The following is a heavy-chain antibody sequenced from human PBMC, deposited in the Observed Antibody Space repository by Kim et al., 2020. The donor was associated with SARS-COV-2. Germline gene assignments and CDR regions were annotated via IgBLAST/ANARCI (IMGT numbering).Heavy chain of an antibody. D-gene: IGHD2-21*01. J-gene: IGHJ6*02. V-gene: IGHV1-46*01. CDR1: GYAFTYFF. CDR2: IDPRVGTA. CDR3: ARAPSDFYGMDV. Sequence: ASVKVSCKPSGYAFTYFFIHWVRQAPGQGLEWMGKIDPRVGTAAYSQNFQGKFTMTGDTSTTTVYMELTSLRSEDTATYYCARAPSDFYGMDVWGQGTPVTVSS.